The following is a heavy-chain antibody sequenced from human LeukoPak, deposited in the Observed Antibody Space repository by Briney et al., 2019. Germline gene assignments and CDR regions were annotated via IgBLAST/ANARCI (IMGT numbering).Heavy chain of an antibody. CDR2: ISVYNGNT. D-gene: IGHD3-22*01. CDR3: ARDNYDPKVGYYYYGMDV. CDR1: GYTFTSYG. V-gene: IGHV1-18*01. Sequence: GASVKVSCKASGYTFTSYGISWVRQAPGQGLEWMGWISVYNGNTNYAQKLQGRVTMTTDTSTSTAYMELRSLRSDDTAVYYCARDNYDPKVGYYYYGMDVWGQGTTVTVSS. J-gene: IGHJ6*02.